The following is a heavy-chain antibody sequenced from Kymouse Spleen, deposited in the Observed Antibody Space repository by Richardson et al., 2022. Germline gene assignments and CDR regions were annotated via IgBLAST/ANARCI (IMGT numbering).Heavy chain of an antibody. CDR2: IYYSGST. CDR1: GGSISSSSYY. CDR3: ARRNWRGYYYGMDV. J-gene: IGHJ6*02. V-gene: IGHV4-39*01. Sequence: QLQLQESGPGLVKPSETLSLTCTVSGGSISSSSYYWGWIRQPPGKGLEWIGSIYYSGSTYYNPSLKSRVTISVDTSKNQFSLKLSSVTAADTAVYYCARRNWRGYYYGMDVWGQGTTVTVSS. D-gene: IGHD1-1*01,IGHD1-20*01,IGHD1-7*01.